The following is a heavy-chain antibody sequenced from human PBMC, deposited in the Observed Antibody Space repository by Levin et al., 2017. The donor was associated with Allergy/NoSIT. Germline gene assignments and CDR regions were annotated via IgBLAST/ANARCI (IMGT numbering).Heavy chain of an antibody. Sequence: SGPTLVKPTQTLTLTCTFSGFSLSTSGMCVSWIRQPPGKALEWLARIDWDDDKYYSTSLKTRLTISKDTSKNQVVVTMSNMDPVDTATYYCGRGGFNTTMVTPYYFDYWGQGTLVTVSS. CDR1: GFSLSTSGMC. D-gene: IGHD5-18*01. V-gene: IGHV2-70*11. J-gene: IGHJ4*02. CDR2: IDWDDDK. CDR3: GRGGFNTTMVTPYYFDY.